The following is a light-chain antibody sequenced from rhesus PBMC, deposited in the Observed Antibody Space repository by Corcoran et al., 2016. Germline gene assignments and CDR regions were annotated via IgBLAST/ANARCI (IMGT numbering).Light chain of an antibody. CDR3: QHYYDDPYS. CDR2: DAT. CDR1: QNIYYN. J-gene: IGKJ2*01. Sequence: DIQMTQSPSALSASVGDRVTISCRASQNIYYNLAWYQQKPGKAPKLLIYDATSFQTGIPSRLSGSGSGTDCTLTISSLQPEDSATYYCQHYYDDPYSFGLGTKVDIK. V-gene: IGKV1S8*01.